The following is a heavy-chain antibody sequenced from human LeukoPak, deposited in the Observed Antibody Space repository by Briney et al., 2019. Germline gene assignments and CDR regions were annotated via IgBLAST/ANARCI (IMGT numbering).Heavy chain of an antibody. CDR2: ISSDGSSK. CDR1: GFTFNTYG. Sequence: GRSLRLSCVASGFTFNTYGIHWVRQAPGKGLEWVAGISSDGSSKDYADSVKGRFTISRDNSKNTLNLQMNSLRAEDTAVYYCAKAAYCTSTSCHFSGYAQRPLDSWGQGTLVTVSS. J-gene: IGHJ4*02. D-gene: IGHD2-2*01. V-gene: IGHV3-30*18. CDR3: AKAAYCTSTSCHFSGYAQRPLDS.